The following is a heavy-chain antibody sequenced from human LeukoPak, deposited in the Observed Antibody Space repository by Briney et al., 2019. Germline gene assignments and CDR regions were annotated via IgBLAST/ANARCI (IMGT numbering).Heavy chain of an antibody. CDR2: ISWNSGSI. CDR3: AKSQSGYFDY. V-gene: IGHV3-9*01. CDR1: GFTFDDYA. J-gene: IGHJ4*02. D-gene: IGHD2-15*01. Sequence: GGSLRLSCAASGFTFDDYAMHLVRQAPGKGLEWVSGISWNSGSIDYADSVKGRFTISSDNAKNSLYLQMNSLRPEDTALYYCAKSQSGYFDYWGQGTLVTVSS.